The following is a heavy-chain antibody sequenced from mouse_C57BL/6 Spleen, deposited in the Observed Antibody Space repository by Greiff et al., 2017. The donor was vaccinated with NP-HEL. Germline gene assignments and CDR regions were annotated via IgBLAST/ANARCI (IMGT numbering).Heavy chain of an antibody. CDR2: INYDGSST. Sequence: VQLKESEGGLVQPGSSMKLSCTASGFTFSDYYMAWVRQVPEKGLEWVANINYDGSSTYYLDSLKSRFIISRDNAKNILYLQMSSLKSEDTATYYCAREGYDEGFAYWGQGTLVTVSA. D-gene: IGHD2-2*01. V-gene: IGHV5-16*01. CDR3: AREGYDEGFAY. J-gene: IGHJ3*01. CDR1: GFTFSDYY.